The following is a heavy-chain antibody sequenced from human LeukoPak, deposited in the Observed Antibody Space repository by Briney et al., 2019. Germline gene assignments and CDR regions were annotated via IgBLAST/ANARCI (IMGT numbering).Heavy chain of an antibody. Sequence: VESLKISCKGSGYRFTSYWIGWVRQMPGKGLEWMGIIYPGDSDTRYSLSFQGQVTISADKSISTAYLQWSSLKASDTAMYYCARCSGSYYNGHSHYWGQGTLVTVSS. V-gene: IGHV5-51*01. J-gene: IGHJ4*02. CDR1: GYRFTSYW. D-gene: IGHD3-10*02. CDR2: IYPGDSDT. CDR3: ARCSGSYYNGHSHY.